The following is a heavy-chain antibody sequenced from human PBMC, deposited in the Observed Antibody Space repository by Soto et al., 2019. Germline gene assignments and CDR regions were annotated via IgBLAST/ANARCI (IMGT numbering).Heavy chain of an antibody. J-gene: IGHJ4*02. Sequence: ASVKVSCKASGYTFTSYGISWVRQAPGQGLEWMGWISAYNGNTNYAQKLQGRATMTTDTSTSTAYMELRSLRSDDTAVYYCARGDFWSGYYPPVDYWGQGTLVTVSS. CDR3: ARGDFWSGYYPPVDY. CDR1: GYTFTSYG. D-gene: IGHD3-3*01. CDR2: ISAYNGNT. V-gene: IGHV1-18*04.